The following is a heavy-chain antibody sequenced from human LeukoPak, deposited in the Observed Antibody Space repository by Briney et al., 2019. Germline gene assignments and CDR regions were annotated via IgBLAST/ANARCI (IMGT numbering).Heavy chain of an antibody. CDR1: GYTFTSSG. V-gene: IGHV1-18*01. J-gene: IGHJ4*02. D-gene: IGHD6-19*01. Sequence: VASVKVSCKASGYTFTSSGVNWVRQAPGQGLEWMGWISGYNGNTNYAQKFQGRVTMTTDTSTSTAYMELRSLRSDDTAVYYCTRSTSGWYVSVIDYWGQGTLVTVSS. CDR3: TRSTSGWYVSVIDY. CDR2: ISGYNGNT.